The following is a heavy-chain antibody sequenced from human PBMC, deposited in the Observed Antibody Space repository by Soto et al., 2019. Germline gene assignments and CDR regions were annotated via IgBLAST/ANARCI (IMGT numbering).Heavy chain of an antibody. CDR1: GASISSSY. D-gene: IGHD5-18*01. CDR2: IYNNGST. Sequence: SETLSLTCTVSGASISSSYWSWIRQPPGKGLEWIGYIYNNGSTTYNPSLKSRVTISVDTSKNQFSLKLSSVTAADTAVYYCARRYSYGHFDYWGQGTLVTVSS. V-gene: IGHV4-59*08. J-gene: IGHJ4*02. CDR3: ARRYSYGHFDY.